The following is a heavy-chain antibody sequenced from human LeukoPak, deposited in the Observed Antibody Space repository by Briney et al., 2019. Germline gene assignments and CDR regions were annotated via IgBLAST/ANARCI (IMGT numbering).Heavy chain of an antibody. CDR2: IRSKANSYAT. V-gene: IGHV3-73*01. CDR1: GFTFSSYA. CDR3: TRRYCSSTSCYDY. D-gene: IGHD2-2*01. Sequence: GGSLRLSCAASGFTFSSYAMSWVRQASGKGLEWVGRIRSKANSYATAYAASVKGRFTISRDDSKNTAYLQMNSLKTEDTAVYYCTRRYCSSTSCYDYWGQGTLVTVSS. J-gene: IGHJ4*02.